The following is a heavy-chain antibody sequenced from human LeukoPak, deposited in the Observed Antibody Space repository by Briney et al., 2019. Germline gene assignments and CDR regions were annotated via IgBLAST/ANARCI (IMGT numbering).Heavy chain of an antibody. CDR3: ASDRGQWLPRIDAFDI. J-gene: IGHJ3*02. D-gene: IGHD6-19*01. V-gene: IGHV4-59*01. Sequence: PSETLSLTCTVSGGSISSYYWSWIRQPPGKGLEWIGYIYYSGSTNYNPSLKSRVTISVDTSKNQFSLKLSSVTAADTAVYYCASDRGQWLPRIDAFDIWGQGTMVTVSS. CDR2: IYYSGST. CDR1: GGSISSYY.